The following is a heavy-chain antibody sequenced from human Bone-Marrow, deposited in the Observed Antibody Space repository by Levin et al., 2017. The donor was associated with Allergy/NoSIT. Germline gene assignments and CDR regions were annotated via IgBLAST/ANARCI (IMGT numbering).Heavy chain of an antibody. Sequence: ASVKVSCKASGYTFTNYAMHWVRQAPGQRLEWMGWINAGNGNTKYSQKLQGRLTITMDTSASTAYMELSSLRSEDTAVYYCARVKVIAAAVSPWFDPWGQGTLVTVS. CDR1: GYTFTNYA. CDR2: INAGNGNT. J-gene: IGHJ5*02. V-gene: IGHV1-3*01. CDR3: ARVKVIAAAVSPWFDP. D-gene: IGHD6-13*01.